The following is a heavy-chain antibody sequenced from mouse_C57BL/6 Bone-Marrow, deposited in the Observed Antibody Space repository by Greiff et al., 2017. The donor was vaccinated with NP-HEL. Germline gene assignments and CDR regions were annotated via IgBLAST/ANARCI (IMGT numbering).Heavy chain of an antibody. D-gene: IGHD1-1*01. CDR1: GYTFTSYW. V-gene: IGHV1-64*01. Sequence: VQLQQPGAELVKPGASVKLSCKASGYTFTSYWMHWVKQRPGQGLEWIGLIHPNSGSTNYTEKFKSKATLTVDKSSSTAYLPLSILTSEDSAVYFCARERYYGSSYDYWGQGPLVTVSA. CDR2: IHPNSGST. J-gene: IGHJ3*01. CDR3: ARERYYGSSYDY.